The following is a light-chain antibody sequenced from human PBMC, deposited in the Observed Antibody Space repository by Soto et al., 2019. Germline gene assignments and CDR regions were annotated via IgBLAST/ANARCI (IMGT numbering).Light chain of an antibody. J-gene: IGKJ2*01. CDR2: AAS. CDR3: QRSWT. Sequence: DIQMTQSPSSLSASVGDRVTITCRASQYISDSLKWYQHKPGQAPKLLIYAASSLQSGVPSRFSGSGSETDFTLTISSLQPEDFASYFCQRSWTFGQGTKL. V-gene: IGKV1-39*01. CDR1: QYISDS.